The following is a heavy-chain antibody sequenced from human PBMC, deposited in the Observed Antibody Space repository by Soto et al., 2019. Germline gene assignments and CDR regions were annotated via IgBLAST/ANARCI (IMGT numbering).Heavy chain of an antibody. CDR3: ARDCSGGSCYYDSSGDAFDI. CDR1: GGTFSSYA. V-gene: IGHV1-69*01. D-gene: IGHD2-15*01. Sequence: QVQLVQSGAEVKKPGSSVKVSCKASGGTFSSYAISWVRQAPGQGLEWMGGIIPIFGTANYAQKFQGRVTITADDSTSTAYLERSSLRSEDTAVYYCARDCSGGSCYYDSSGDAFDIWGQGTMVTVSS. CDR2: IIPIFGTA. J-gene: IGHJ3*02.